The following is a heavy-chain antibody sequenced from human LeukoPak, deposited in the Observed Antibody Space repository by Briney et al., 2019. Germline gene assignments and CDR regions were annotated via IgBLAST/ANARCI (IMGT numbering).Heavy chain of an antibody. CDR1: GGSISSGSYY. Sequence: SETLSLTCTVSGGSISSGSYYWSWIRQPAGKGLEWIGRIYTSGSTNYNPSLKSRVTISVDTSKNQFSLKLSSVTAADTAVYYCARQGRTGGYNTDMDVWGKGTTVTISS. D-gene: IGHD5-24*01. V-gene: IGHV4-61*02. J-gene: IGHJ6*03. CDR2: IYTSGST. CDR3: ARQGRTGGYNTDMDV.